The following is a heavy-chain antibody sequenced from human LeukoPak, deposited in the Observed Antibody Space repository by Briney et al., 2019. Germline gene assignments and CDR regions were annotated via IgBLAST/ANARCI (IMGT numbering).Heavy chain of an antibody. CDR1: GGTFSSYA. J-gene: IGHJ6*02. D-gene: IGHD6-19*01. V-gene: IGHV1-69*13. Sequence: SVKVSCKASGGTFSSYATSWVRQAPGQGLEWMGGIIPIFGTPNYAQKFQGRVTITADESTSTAYMELSSLRSEDTAVYYCARVGSGWPSHGMDVWGQGTTVTVSS. CDR2: IIPIFGTP. CDR3: ARVGSGWPSHGMDV.